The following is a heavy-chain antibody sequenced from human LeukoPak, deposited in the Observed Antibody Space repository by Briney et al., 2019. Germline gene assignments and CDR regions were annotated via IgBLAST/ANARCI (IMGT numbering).Heavy chain of an antibody. CDR2: ISSSGSTI. Sequence: GGSLRLSCAASGFTFSSYEMNWVRQAPGKGLEWVSYISSSGSTIYYADSVKGRFTISGDNAKNSLYLQMNSLRAEDTAVYYCATNTYGDYDYWGQGTLVTVSS. CDR1: GFTFSSYE. J-gene: IGHJ4*02. D-gene: IGHD4-17*01. CDR3: ATNTYGDYDY. V-gene: IGHV3-48*03.